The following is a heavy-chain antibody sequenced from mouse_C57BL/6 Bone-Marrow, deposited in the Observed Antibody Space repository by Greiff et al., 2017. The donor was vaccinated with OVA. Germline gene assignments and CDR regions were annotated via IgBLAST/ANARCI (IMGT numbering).Heavy chain of an antibody. D-gene: IGHD2-3*01. CDR2: ISNGGGST. J-gene: IGHJ3*01. Sequence: EVQGVESGGGLVQPGGSLKLSCAASGFTFSDYYMYWVRQTPEKRLEWVAYISNGGGSTYYPDTVKGRFTISRDNAMNTLYLQMSRLKSEDTAMYYCARGGYYAPFAYWGQGTLVTVSA. CDR3: ARGGYYAPFAY. V-gene: IGHV5-12*01. CDR1: GFTFSDYY.